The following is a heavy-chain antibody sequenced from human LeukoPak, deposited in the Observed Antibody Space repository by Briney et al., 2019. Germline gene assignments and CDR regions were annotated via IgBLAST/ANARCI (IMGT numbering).Heavy chain of an antibody. CDR3: VRDHPGGYSSKVRHFDY. CDR2: ISAYNGNT. Sequence: ASVKVSCKTSGYTFTNFGISWVRQAPGQGLEWMGWISAYNGNTNYAQKLQDRVTMTTDTSTSTAYMELRSLRSDDTAVYYCVRDHPGGYSSKVRHFDYWGQGTLATVSS. D-gene: IGHD4-11*01. V-gene: IGHV1-18*01. J-gene: IGHJ4*02. CDR1: GYTFTNFG.